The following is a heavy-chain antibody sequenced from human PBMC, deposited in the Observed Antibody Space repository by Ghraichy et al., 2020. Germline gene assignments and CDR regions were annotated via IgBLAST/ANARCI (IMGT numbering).Heavy chain of an antibody. Sequence: LSLTCAASGFTFSSYAMHWVRQAPGEGLEWMASISHDGNKNYYADSVKGRFNISRDNSKNTLFLQMNGLRTEDTAVYYCARHRPRYRSWGQGTLVTVSS. CDR1: GFTFSSYA. D-gene: IGHD1-14*01. J-gene: IGHJ4*02. CDR2: ISHDGNKN. V-gene: IGHV3-30-3*01. CDR3: ARHRPRYRS.